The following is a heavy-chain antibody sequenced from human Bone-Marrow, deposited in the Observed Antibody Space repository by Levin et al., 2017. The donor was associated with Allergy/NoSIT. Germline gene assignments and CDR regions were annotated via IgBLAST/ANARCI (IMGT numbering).Heavy chain of an antibody. CDR2: ISYDGSNK. CDR3: ARDSPGTNCTNGVCYEPNWFDP. J-gene: IGHJ5*02. CDR1: GFTFSSYA. D-gene: IGHD2-8*01. V-gene: IGHV3-30-3*01. Sequence: PGGSLRLSCAASGFTFSSYAMHWVRQAPGKGLEWVAVISYDGSNKYYADSVKGRFTISRDNSKNTLYLQMNSLRAEDTAVYYCARDSPGTNCTNGVCYEPNWFDPWGQGTLVTVSS.